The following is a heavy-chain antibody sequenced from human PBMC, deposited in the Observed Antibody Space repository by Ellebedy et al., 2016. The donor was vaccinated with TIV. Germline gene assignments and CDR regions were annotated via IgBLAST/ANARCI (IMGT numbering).Heavy chain of an antibody. D-gene: IGHD6-13*01. Sequence: SETLSLTCAVSGASISSDGYSWAWIRQPPGKGLEWIGYIYHSGSTYYNPSLKSRVTISGDRSKNQFSLNLSSVTAADTAVYYCAGSSNKYSSPMDLDYWGQGTLVTVSS. CDR1: GASISSDGYS. V-gene: IGHV4-30-2*01. CDR2: IYHSGST. CDR3: AGSSNKYSSPMDLDY. J-gene: IGHJ4*02.